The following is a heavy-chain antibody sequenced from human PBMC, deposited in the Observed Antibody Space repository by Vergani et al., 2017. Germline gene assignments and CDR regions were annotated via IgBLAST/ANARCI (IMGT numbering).Heavy chain of an antibody. CDR2: ISAYNGYT. Sequence: QVQLVQSGAEVKKPGASVRVSCKASGYTFTNFVISWVRQAPGQGLEWMGWISAYNGYTNYAQKLQGRVTMTTDTSTSTAYMELRSLSSDDTAVYYCATNGGDYDFDYWGQGTLVTVSS. V-gene: IGHV1-18*01. CDR1: GYTFTNFV. D-gene: IGHD4-17*01. CDR3: ATNGGDYDFDY. J-gene: IGHJ4*02.